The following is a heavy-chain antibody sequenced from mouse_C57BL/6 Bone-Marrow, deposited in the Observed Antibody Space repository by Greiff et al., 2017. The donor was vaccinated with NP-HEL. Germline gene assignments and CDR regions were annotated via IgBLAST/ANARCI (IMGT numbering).Heavy chain of an antibody. V-gene: IGHV14-1*01. CDR2: IDPEVGDT. Sequence: SVPFSCPASFFTFIFSFLPFLMPLPLPCLECIGRIDPEVGDTEYAPKFQGKATMTADTSSNTAYLQLSSLTSEDTAVYYCTVLLRRGQGTLVTVSA. CDR3: TVLLR. CDR1: FFTFIFSF. D-gene: IGHD1-1*01. J-gene: IGHJ3*01.